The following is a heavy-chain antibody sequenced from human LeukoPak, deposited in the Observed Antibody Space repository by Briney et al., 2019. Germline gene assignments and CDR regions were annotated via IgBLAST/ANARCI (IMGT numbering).Heavy chain of an antibody. Sequence: GGSLRLSCAASGFTFNTYTMNWVRQAPGKGLEWVSYISGSSGIIDYADSVRGRFTISRDNAKNSLYLQMNSLRAEDTAVYYCARGSTYYESSGRVPFDYWGQGTLVTVSS. J-gene: IGHJ4*02. CDR2: ISGSSGII. CDR3: ARGSTYYESSGRVPFDY. V-gene: IGHV3-48*01. CDR1: GFTFNTYT. D-gene: IGHD3-22*01.